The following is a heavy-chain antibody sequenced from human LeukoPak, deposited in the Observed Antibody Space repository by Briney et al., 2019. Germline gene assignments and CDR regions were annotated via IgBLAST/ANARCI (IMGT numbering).Heavy chain of an antibody. Sequence: PGGSLRLSCAASGFTFSSYAMNWVRQAPGKGLEWVSYISSGSNVIYYEDSVKGRFTISRDNGKNSLYLQMNGLRAEDTAIYYCVRETYYHDTSGPYSRLDRAFDIWGQGTMVFVSS. CDR2: ISSGSNVI. J-gene: IGHJ3*02. V-gene: IGHV3-48*01. CDR3: VRETYYHDTSGPYSRLDRAFDI. D-gene: IGHD3-22*01. CDR1: GFTFSSYA.